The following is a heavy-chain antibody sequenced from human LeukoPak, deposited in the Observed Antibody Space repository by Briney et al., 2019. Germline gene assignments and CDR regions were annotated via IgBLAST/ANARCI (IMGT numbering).Heavy chain of an antibody. CDR1: GFTFSSYS. CDR2: ISSSSSYI. CDR3: AKDIVDIVVVPAS. J-gene: IGHJ5*02. D-gene: IGHD2-2*03. Sequence: GGSLRLSCAASGFTFSSYSMTWVRQAPGKGLEWVSSISSSSSYIYYADSVKGRFTISRDNAKNSLYLQMNSLRAEDTALYYCAKDIVDIVVVPASWGQGTLVTVSS. V-gene: IGHV3-21*04.